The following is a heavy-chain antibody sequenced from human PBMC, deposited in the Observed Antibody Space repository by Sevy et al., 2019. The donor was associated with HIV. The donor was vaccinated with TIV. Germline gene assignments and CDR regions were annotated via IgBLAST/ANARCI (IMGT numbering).Heavy chain of an antibody. V-gene: IGHV4-61*01. CDR2: IYYSGST. J-gene: IGHJ4*02. CDR3: ATFPRDFWSGYLDY. Sequence: SETLSLTCTVSGGSVSSGSYYWSWIRQPPGKGLEWIGYIYYSGSTNYNPSLKSRVTISVDTSKNQFSLKLSSVTAADTAVYYRATFPRDFWSGYLDYWGQGTLVTVSS. D-gene: IGHD3-3*01. CDR1: GGSVSSGSYY.